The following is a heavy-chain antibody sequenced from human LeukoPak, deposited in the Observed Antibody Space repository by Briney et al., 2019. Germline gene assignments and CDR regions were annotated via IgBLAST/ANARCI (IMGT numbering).Heavy chain of an antibody. Sequence: KPSETLSLTCTVSGGSISSSSYYLGWIRQPPGKGLEWVGGIYYSGGTYYNPSLKSRVTISVDTSKNQFSLKLSSVTAADTAVYYCARHDRGYSYGYPTNYYYYMDVWGKGTTVTVSS. D-gene: IGHD5-18*01. J-gene: IGHJ6*03. CDR3: ARHDRGYSYGYPTNYYYYMDV. CDR1: GGSISSSSYY. V-gene: IGHV4-39*01. CDR2: IYYSGGT.